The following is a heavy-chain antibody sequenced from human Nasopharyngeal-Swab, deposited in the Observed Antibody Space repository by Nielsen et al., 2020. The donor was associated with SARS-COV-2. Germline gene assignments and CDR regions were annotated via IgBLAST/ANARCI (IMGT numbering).Heavy chain of an antibody. CDR1: GGSISSSAYY. J-gene: IGHJ4*02. V-gene: IGHV4-39*02. CDR2: IYYSGST. Sequence: SETLSLTCNVSGGSISSSAYYWGWIRQPPGKGLEWIGNIYYSGSTYYNPSLKGRVTISVDTSQNHFSLKLSSVTAADTAVHYCARKASRTAWFGELLSPRFDYWGQGTLVTVSS. D-gene: IGHD3-10*01. CDR3: ARKASRTAWFGELLSPRFDY.